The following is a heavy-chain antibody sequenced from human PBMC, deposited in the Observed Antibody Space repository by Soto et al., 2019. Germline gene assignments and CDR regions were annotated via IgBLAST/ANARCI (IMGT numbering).Heavy chain of an antibody. CDR2: INPSGGST. CDR3: ASPLYCSGGSCYSSRYYYYGMDV. J-gene: IGHJ6*02. CDR1: GYTFTSYY. Sequence: ASVKVSCKASGYTFTSYYMHWVRQAPGQGLEWMGIINPSGGSTSYAQKFQGRVTMTRDTSTSTVYMKLSSLRSEDTAVYYCASPLYCSGGSCYSSRYYYYGMDVWGQGATVTVSS. D-gene: IGHD2-15*01. V-gene: IGHV1-46*01.